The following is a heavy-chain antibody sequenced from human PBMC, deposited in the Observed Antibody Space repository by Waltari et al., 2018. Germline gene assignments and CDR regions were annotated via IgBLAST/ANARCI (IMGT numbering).Heavy chain of an antibody. Sequence: QVRLVESGGGVVQPGRSLRPPCATSGFFFSTYAMHWVRQAPGKGLEWVTVISYDGSNKYYADSVKGRFTISRDNSKNTLYLQMNSLRAEDTAVYYCAKGNGGVIVVPIDYWGQGTLVTVSS. J-gene: IGHJ4*02. CDR1: GFFFSTYA. D-gene: IGHD3-16*02. V-gene: IGHV3-30*18. CDR2: ISYDGSNK. CDR3: AKGNGGVIVVPIDY.